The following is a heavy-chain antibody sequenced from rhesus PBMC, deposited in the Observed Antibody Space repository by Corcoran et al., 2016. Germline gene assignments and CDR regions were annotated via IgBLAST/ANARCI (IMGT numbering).Heavy chain of an antibody. CDR2: IYSSSGNT. CDR1: GGSIRGGYG. J-gene: IGHJ5-2*02. Sequence: QVQLQESGPGLLKPSETLSLTCAVSGGSIRGGYGGGWIRQPPGKGLEWIGIIYSSSGNTYYNPSLKSRVTISTDTSKNQFSLKLSSVTAADTAVYYCARNAPGNSLDVWGRGVLVTVSS. V-gene: IGHV4S7*01. D-gene: IGHD2-2*01. CDR3: ARNAPGNSLDV.